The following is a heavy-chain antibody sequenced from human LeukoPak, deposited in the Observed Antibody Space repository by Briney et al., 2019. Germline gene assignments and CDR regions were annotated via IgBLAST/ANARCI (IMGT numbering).Heavy chain of an antibody. D-gene: IGHD3-22*01. V-gene: IGHV3-48*03. CDR2: IGTSDSST. CDR1: GFTFSSYE. J-gene: IGHJ3*02. CDR3: ARYGDSSVYYSADAFDI. Sequence: GGSLRLSCAASGFTFSSYEMNWVRQAPGKGLEWVSYIGTSDSSTYYAGSVKGRFTISRDNAKNSLYLQMNSLRAEDTAVYYCARYGDSSVYYSADAFDIWGQGTMVTVSS.